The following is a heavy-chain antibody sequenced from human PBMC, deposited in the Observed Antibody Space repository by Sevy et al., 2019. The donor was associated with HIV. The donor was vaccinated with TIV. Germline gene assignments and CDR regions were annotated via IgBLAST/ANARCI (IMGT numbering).Heavy chain of an antibody. J-gene: IGHJ4*02. CDR2: ISSSSSYI. D-gene: IGHD4-17*01. V-gene: IGHV3-21*01. CDR3: ARDLDYGDFAFDY. Sequence: GGSLRLSCAASGFTFSSYSMNWVRQAPGNGLEWVSSISSSSSYIYYADSVKGRFTISRDNAKNSLYLQMNSLRAEDTAVYYCARDLDYGDFAFDYLGQGTMVTVSS. CDR1: GFTFSSYS.